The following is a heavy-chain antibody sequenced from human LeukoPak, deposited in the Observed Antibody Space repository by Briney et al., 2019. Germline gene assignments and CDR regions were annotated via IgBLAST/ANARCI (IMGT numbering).Heavy chain of an antibody. CDR1: GFTVSSNY. CDR2: IYSGGST. CDR3: ATVGYSSSWQSRYYYYGMDV. J-gene: IGHJ6*02. Sequence: GGSLRLSRAASGFTVSSNYMSWVRQAPGKGLEWVSVIYSGGSTYYADSVKGRFTISRDNSKNTLYLQMNSLRAEDTAVYYCATVGYSSSWQSRYYYYGMDVWGQGTTVTVSS. V-gene: IGHV3-66*01. D-gene: IGHD6-13*01.